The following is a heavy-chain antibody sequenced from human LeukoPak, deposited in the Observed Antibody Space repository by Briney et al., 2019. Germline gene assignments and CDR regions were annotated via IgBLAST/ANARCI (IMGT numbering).Heavy chain of an antibody. J-gene: IGHJ6*02. Sequence: GRSLRLSCAASGFTFSSYGMHWVRQAPGKGLEWVAVISYDGSNKYYADSVKGRFTISRDNSKNTLYLQMNSLGAEDTAVYYCAKEMSRGYYYYGMDVWGQGTTVTVSS. V-gene: IGHV3-30*18. CDR2: ISYDGSNK. CDR1: GFTFSSYG. CDR3: AKEMSRGYYYYGMDV.